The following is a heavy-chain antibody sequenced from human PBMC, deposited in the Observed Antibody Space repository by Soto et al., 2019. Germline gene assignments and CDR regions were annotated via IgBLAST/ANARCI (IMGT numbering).Heavy chain of an antibody. CDR2: IKQDGNEK. D-gene: IGHD3-22*01. CDR3: ARDGYYYDSSGYYFNFDS. CDR1: GFTFSSYW. J-gene: IGHJ4*02. V-gene: IGHV3-7*01. Sequence: GSLRLSCAASGFTFSSYWMFWVRQAPGKGLEWVANIKQDGNEKNYVDSVRGRFTISRDNAKNSLYLHMNSLRAEDTAVYYCARDGYYYDSSGYYFNFDSWGEGTMVTVYS.